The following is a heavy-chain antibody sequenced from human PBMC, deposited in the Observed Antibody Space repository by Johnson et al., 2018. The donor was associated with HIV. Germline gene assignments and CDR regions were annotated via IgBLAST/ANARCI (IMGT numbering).Heavy chain of an antibody. J-gene: IGHJ3*02. CDR1: GFTFSSYA. V-gene: IGHV3-30*04. D-gene: IGHD6-13*01. CDR2: ISYDGGNK. Sequence: QVQLVESGGGVVQPGRSLRLSCAASGFTFSSYAMHWVRQAPGKGLEWVAVISYDGGNKYYADSVKGRFTISRDDSKNSLYLQMNSLKTEDTAVYYCTTWYSLVSGAVDIWGQGTMVTVSS. CDR3: TTWYSLVSGAVDI.